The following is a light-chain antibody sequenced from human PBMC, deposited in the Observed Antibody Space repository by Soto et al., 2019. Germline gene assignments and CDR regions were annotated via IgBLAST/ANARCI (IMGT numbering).Light chain of an antibody. J-gene: IGLJ2*01. CDR1: SSDVGGFNY. Sequence: QSALTQPASVSGSPGQSITLSCTGTSSDVGGFNYVSWYQQHPGKAPKLIIYEVSNRPSGVSNRFSASKSGNTASLTISGLQAGDEADYYCSSYTVSSTLVVFGGGTKVTVL. CDR2: EVS. CDR3: SSYTVSSTLVV. V-gene: IGLV2-14*01.